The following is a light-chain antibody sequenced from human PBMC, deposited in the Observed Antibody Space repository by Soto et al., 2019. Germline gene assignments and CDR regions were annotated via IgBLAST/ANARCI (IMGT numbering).Light chain of an antibody. J-gene: IGKJ4*01. CDR3: QQYSQWPLT. V-gene: IGKV3-15*01. CDR1: QSVTSN. Sequence: EIVITQSPATLSVSPGERATLSCRASQSVTSNLAWYQQKPGQAPRHLMYGVSTRATGIPARFGGSGSATEFTLTISSLQSEDFAVYYCQQYSQWPLTFGGGTKVDIK. CDR2: GVS.